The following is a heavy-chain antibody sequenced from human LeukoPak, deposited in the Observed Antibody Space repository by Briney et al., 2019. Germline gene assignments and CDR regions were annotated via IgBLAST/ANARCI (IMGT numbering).Heavy chain of an antibody. Sequence: GGSLRLSCAVSGFAFGSEAMSWVRQSPARGLEWVASISPGGGTTYYADYVKGRFIISRDNSNNTLFVQMNSLRAEDTAVYYCAKGSLEPGPYYYFDYWGQGTLVTVSS. V-gene: IGHV3-23*01. CDR3: AKGSLEPGPYYYFDY. CDR1: GFAFGSEA. CDR2: ISPGGGTT. D-gene: IGHD3-10*01. J-gene: IGHJ4*02.